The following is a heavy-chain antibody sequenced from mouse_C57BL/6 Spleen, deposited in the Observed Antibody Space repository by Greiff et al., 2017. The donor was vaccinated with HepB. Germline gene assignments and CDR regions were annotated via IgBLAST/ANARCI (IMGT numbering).Heavy chain of an antibody. CDR3: ARSGDGYYEYFDV. V-gene: IGHV1-76*01. CDR2: IYPGSGNT. J-gene: IGHJ1*03. CDR1: GYTFTDYY. D-gene: IGHD2-3*01. Sequence: QVQLKESGAELVRPGASVKLSCKASGYTFTDYYINWVKQRPGQGLEWIARIYPGSGNTYYNEKFKGKATLTAEKSSSTAYMQLSSLTSEDSDVYFCARSGDGYYEYFDVWGTGTTVTVSS.